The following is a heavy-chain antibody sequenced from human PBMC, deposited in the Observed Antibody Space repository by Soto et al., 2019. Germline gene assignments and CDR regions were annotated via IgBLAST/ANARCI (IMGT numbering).Heavy chain of an antibody. D-gene: IGHD1-1*01. Sequence: GGSLRLSCAASGFTFDDYTMHWVRQAPGKGLEWVSLISWDGGSTYYADSVKGRFTISRDNSKNSLYLQMNSLRTEDTALYYCAKAGYERSYNWNDGPYYGMDVWGQGTTVTLSS. CDR3: AKAGYERSYNWNDGPYYGMDV. V-gene: IGHV3-43*01. J-gene: IGHJ6*02. CDR1: GFTFDDYT. CDR2: ISWDGGST.